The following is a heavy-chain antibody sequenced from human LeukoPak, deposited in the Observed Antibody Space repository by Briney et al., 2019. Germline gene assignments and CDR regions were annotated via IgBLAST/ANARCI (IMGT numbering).Heavy chain of an antibody. D-gene: IGHD3-22*01. V-gene: IGHV3-48*02. CDR3: ARDPITTTHFFDY. J-gene: IGHJ4*02. CDR2: ISSSSSTI. CDR1: GFTFSTYS. Sequence: QPGGSLRLSCVASGFTFSTYSMNWVRPTPGKGLEWVSYISSSSSTIYYADSVKGRFTISRDNAKNSLYLQMNSLRDEDTAVYYCARDPITTTHFFDYWGQGTLVTVSS.